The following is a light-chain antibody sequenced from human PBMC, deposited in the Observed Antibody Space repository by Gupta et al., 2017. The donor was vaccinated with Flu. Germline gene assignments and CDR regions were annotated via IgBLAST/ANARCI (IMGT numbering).Light chain of an antibody. Sequence: QFVLTQPPSVSGPPWQSVTISCTGRCSNIGASYDLHWYQQLPGTAPKLLIYGNSNRPAGVPDRFSGSKSGTSASLAITGLQAEDEADYYYQSDDSSQSVLGWVFGGGTKLTVL. CDR2: GNS. J-gene: IGLJ3*02. CDR3: QSDDSSQSVLGWV. CDR1: CSNIGASYD. V-gene: IGLV1-40*01.